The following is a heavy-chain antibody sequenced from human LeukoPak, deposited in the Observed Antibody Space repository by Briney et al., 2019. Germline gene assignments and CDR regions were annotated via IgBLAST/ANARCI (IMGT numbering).Heavy chain of an antibody. CDR3: ARDVGITVADSFDP. CDR2: IHIYRGNT. D-gene: IGHD6-13*01. CDR1: GYSSTNYG. J-gene: IGHJ5*02. Sequence: ASVKVSCKASGYSSTNYGISWVRQAPGQGLEWRGWIHIYRGNTNYAQKFQGRVTMTTDTSTSTVYMEVRGLRSDDTAMYYCARDVGITVADSFDPWGQGTLVTVSS. V-gene: IGHV1-18*01.